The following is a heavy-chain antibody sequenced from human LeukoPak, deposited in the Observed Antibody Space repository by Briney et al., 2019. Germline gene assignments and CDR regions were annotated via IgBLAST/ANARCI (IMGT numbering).Heavy chain of an antibody. D-gene: IGHD2-21*01. CDR3: ARDFFPIADSTWYEIGY. CDR1: GFTFNTYA. CDR2: ISYDGYDK. V-gene: IGHV3-30*03. J-gene: IGHJ4*02. Sequence: GGSLRLSCAASGFTFNTYAMSWVRQAPGKGLEWAALISYDGYDKSYADSVRGRFTISRDNSKNTLNLQMDSLRSEDTAVYYCARDFFPIADSTWYEIGYWGQGTLVTVSS.